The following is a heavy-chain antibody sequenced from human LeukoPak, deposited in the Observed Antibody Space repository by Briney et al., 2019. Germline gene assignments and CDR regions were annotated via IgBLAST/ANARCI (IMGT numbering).Heavy chain of an antibody. Sequence: PGGSLRLSCAASGFTFSNYWMSWVRQAPGKGLEWVAHINMDGSEKYYVVSVKGRFTISRDNAKNSLYLQMNSLRVEDTAVYYCARDKVTYWGQGTLVTVSS. J-gene: IGHJ4*02. CDR1: GFTFSNYW. CDR3: ARDKVTY. CDR2: INMDGSEK. V-gene: IGHV3-7*01.